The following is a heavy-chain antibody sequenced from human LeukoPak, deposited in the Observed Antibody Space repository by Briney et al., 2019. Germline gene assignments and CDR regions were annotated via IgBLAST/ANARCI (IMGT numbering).Heavy chain of an antibody. CDR1: GFTFSSVG. D-gene: IGHD7-27*01. V-gene: IGHV3-48*02. CDR3: AREDDDWGPNTFDV. CDR2: INSGSSYM. Sequence: GGSLRLSCAASGFTFSSVGMNWVRQAPGKGLEWVSYINSGSSYMYYPDSVKGRFTISRDNAKNSLYLQMDSLRDEDTAVCYCAREDDDWGPNTFDVWGQGTVVTVSS. J-gene: IGHJ3*01.